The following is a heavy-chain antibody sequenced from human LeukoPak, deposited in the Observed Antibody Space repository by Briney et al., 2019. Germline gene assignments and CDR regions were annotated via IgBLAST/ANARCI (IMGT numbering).Heavy chain of an antibody. V-gene: IGHV3-23*01. CDR3: ARDRKNEWLLRYDAFDI. CDR2: ISGSGGST. J-gene: IGHJ3*02. Sequence: PGGSLRLSCAASGFTFNNYAMSWVRQAPGKGPEWLSAISGSGGSTTDADSVKGRFTTSRDNSKSTLYLQMHSLRAEDTAVYYCARDRKNEWLLRYDAFDIWGQGTMVTVSS. CDR1: GFTFNNYA. D-gene: IGHD3-22*01.